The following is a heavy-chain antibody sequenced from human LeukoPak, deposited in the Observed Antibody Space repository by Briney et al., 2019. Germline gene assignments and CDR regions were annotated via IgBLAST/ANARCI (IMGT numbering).Heavy chain of an antibody. CDR2: INPNSGGT. D-gene: IGHD6-13*01. Sequence: ASVKVSCKASGYTFTGYYMHWVRQAPGQGLEWMGWINPNSGGTNYAQKFQGRVTMTRDTSISTAYMELSSLRSEDMAVYYCARDPSPRWTTAAGHFDYWGQGTPVTVSS. CDR3: ARDPSPRWTTAAGHFDY. J-gene: IGHJ4*02. CDR1: GYTFTGYY. V-gene: IGHV1-2*02.